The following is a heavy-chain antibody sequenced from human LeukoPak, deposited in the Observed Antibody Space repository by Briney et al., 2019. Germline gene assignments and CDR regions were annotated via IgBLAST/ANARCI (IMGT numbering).Heavy chain of an antibody. Sequence: GGSLRLSCAASGFTVSSNYMSWVRQAPGKGLEWVSVIYSGGSTYYADSVKGRFTISRDHAKDSLYLQMNSLRVEDTAVYYCARGGSRQYNFWGQGTLVTVSS. CDR3: ARGGSRQYNF. V-gene: IGHV3-53*01. CDR2: IYSGGST. D-gene: IGHD5-18*01. CDR1: GFTVSSNY. J-gene: IGHJ4*02.